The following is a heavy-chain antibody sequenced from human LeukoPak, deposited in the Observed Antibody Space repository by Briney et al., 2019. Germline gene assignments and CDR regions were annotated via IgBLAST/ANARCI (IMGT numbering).Heavy chain of an antibody. CDR1: GYTLTELS. Sequence: ASVKVSCKVSGYTLTELSMHWVRQAPGKGLEWMGGFDPEDGETIYAQKFQGRVTITADESTSTAYMELSSLRSEDTAVYYCASPGKEYQLLYNYFDYWGQGTLVTVSS. D-gene: IGHD2-2*02. CDR2: FDPEDGET. J-gene: IGHJ4*02. CDR3: ASPGKEYQLLYNYFDY. V-gene: IGHV1-24*01.